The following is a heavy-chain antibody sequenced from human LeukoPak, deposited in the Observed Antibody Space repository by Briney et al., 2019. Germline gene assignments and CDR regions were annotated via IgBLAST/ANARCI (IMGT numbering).Heavy chain of an antibody. Sequence: SQTLSLTCTVSGGSISSGGYYWSWLRQHPGKGLEWIGYIYYSGSTNYNPSLKSRVTISVDTSKNQFSLKLSSVTAADTAVYYCARAHDYYGSGSYPPPFDYWGQGTLVTVSS. J-gene: IGHJ4*02. CDR3: ARAHDYYGSGSYPPPFDY. CDR1: GGSISSGGYY. CDR2: IYYSGST. V-gene: IGHV4-61*08. D-gene: IGHD3-10*01.